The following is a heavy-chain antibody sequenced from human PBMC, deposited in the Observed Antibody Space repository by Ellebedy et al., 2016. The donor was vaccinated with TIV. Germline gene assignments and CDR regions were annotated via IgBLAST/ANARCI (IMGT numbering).Heavy chain of an antibody. D-gene: IGHD3-3*01. V-gene: IGHV4-34*01. J-gene: IGHJ4*02. CDR1: GGSISSYY. CDR3: ARCRSFWSGYYDY. CDR2: INHSGST. Sequence: MPSETLSLTCTVSGGSISSYYWSWIRQPPGKGLEWIGEINHSGSTNYNPSLKSRVTISVDTSKNQFSLKLSSVTAADTAVYYCARCRSFWSGYYDYWGQGTLVTVSS.